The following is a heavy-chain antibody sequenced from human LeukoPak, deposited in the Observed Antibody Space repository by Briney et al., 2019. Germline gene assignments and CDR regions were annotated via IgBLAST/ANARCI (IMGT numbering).Heavy chain of an antibody. Sequence: SETLSLTCTVSGGSISSYYWSWIRQPPGKGLEWIGYIYYSASTNYNPSLKSRVTISVDTSKNQFSLKLSSVTAADTAVYYCARVAVAGTFDPWGQGTLVTVSS. J-gene: IGHJ5*02. D-gene: IGHD6-19*01. CDR3: ARVAVAGTFDP. CDR2: IYYSAST. CDR1: GGSISSYY. V-gene: IGHV4-59*01.